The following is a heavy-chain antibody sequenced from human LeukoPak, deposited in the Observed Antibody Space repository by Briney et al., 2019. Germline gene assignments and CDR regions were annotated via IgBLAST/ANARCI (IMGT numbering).Heavy chain of an antibody. Sequence: GASVKVSCKASGYTFTSYAMHWVRQAPGQRLEWMGWINAGDGNTKYSQKFQGRVTITRDTSASTAYMELSSLRSEDTAVYYCAREGSRHCGGDCYSDYWGQGTLVTVSS. CDR3: AREGSRHCGGDCYSDY. J-gene: IGHJ4*02. CDR2: INAGDGNT. CDR1: GYTFTSYA. D-gene: IGHD2-21*02. V-gene: IGHV1-3*01.